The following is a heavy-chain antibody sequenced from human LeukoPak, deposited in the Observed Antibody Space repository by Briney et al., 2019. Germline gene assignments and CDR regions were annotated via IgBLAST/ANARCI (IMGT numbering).Heavy chain of an antibody. CDR2: IYSGGST. J-gene: IGHJ4*02. D-gene: IGHD5-12*01. CDR3: ARESGGLDY. Sequence: GGSLRLSCAASGFTVSSNYMSWVRQAPGRGLEWVSVIYSGGSTYYADSVKGRFTVSRDNSKNTLYLQMNSLRAEDTDVYYCARESGGLDYWGQGPLATVSA. V-gene: IGHV3-53*01. CDR1: GFTVSSNY.